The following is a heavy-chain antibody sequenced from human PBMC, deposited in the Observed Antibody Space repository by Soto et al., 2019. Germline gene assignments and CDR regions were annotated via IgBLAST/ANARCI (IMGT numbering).Heavy chain of an antibody. CDR1: GGTFSSYA. CDR2: IIPIFGTA. CDR3: ARGGYYGSGSYYKGGWFDP. D-gene: IGHD3-10*01. J-gene: IGHJ5*02. Sequence: QVPLVQSGAEVKKPGSSVKVSCKASGGTFSSYAISWVRQAPGQGLEWMGGIIPIFGTANYAQKFQGRVTITADESTSTAYMELSSLRSEDTAVYYCARGGYYGSGSYYKGGWFDPWGQGTLVTVSS. V-gene: IGHV1-69*01.